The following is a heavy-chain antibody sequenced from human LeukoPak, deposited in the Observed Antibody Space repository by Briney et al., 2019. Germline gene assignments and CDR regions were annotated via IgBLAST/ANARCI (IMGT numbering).Heavy chain of an antibody. CDR3: ASACNDSSGYCGGPYYFDY. CDR1: GGSFRGYY. J-gene: IGHJ4*02. D-gene: IGHD3-22*01. V-gene: IGHV4-34*01. CDR2: INHSGST. Sequence: PSETLSLTCAVYGGSFRGYYWSWIRQPPGKGLEWIGEINHSGSTNYNPSLKSRVTISVDTSKNQFSLKLSSVTAADTAVYYCASACNDSSGYCGGPYYFDYWGQGTLVTVSS.